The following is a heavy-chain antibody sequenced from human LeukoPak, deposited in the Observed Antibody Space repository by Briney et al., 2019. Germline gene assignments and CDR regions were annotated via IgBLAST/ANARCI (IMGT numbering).Heavy chain of an antibody. D-gene: IGHD6-19*01. V-gene: IGHV1-18*01. Sequence: ASVKVSCKASGYTFTSYGISWVRQAPGKGLEWMGWISAYNGNTNYAQKLQGRVTMTTDTSTSTAYMELRSLRSDDTAVYYCARGIPGYSSGWYLTDYWGQGTLVTVSS. CDR3: ARGIPGYSSGWYLTDY. CDR1: GYTFTSYG. J-gene: IGHJ4*02. CDR2: ISAYNGNT.